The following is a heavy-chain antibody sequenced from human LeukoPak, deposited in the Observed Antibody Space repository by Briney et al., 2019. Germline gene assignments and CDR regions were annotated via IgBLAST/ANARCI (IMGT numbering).Heavy chain of an antibody. CDR2: ISYDGSNK. D-gene: IGHD3-3*01. V-gene: IGHV3-30*18. J-gene: IGHJ6*02. CDR1: GFTFSSYG. CDR3: AKERPPSRDFWSGYSHYYYYYYGMDV. Sequence: GRSLRLSCAASGFTFSSYGMHWVRQAPGKGLEWVAVISYDGSNKYYADSVKGRFTISRDNSKNTLYLQMNSLRAEDTAVYYCAKERPPSRDFWSGYSHYYYYYYGMDVWGQGTTVTVSS.